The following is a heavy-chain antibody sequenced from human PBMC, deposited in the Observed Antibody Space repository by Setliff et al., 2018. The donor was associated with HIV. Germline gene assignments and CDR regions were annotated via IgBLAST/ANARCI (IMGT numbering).Heavy chain of an antibody. V-gene: IGHV3-23*01. CDR1: GFTFSSYA. Sequence: PGGSLRLSCAASGFTFSSYAMSWVRQAPGKGLEWVSAISGSGGSTYYADSVKGRFTISRDNSKNTLYLQMNSLRAEDTAVYYCAKAVSPYYYDSSGYLMDVWGQGTTVTVSS. CDR2: ISGSGGST. J-gene: IGHJ6*02. CDR3: AKAVSPYYYDSSGYLMDV. D-gene: IGHD3-22*01.